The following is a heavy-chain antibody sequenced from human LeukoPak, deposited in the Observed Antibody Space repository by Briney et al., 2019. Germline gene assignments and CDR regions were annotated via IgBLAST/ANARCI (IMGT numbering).Heavy chain of an antibody. Sequence: GGSLRLSCAASGFTFSSYAMSWVRQAPGKGLEWVSGIIDSGDITYYANSVKGRFTISRDNSKNTLYLQMNSLRAEDTAVHYCAKLGGQEVYNYYVGVWGKGTTVAVSS. J-gene: IGHJ6*03. CDR3: AKLGGQEVYNYYVGV. V-gene: IGHV3-23*01. CDR2: IIDSGDIT. CDR1: GFTFSSYA. D-gene: IGHD3-16*01.